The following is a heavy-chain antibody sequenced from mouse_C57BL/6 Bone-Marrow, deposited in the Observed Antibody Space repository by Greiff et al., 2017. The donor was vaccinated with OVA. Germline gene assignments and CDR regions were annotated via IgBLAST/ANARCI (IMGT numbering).Heavy chain of an antibody. CDR1: GYTFTSYG. Sequence: QVQLQQSGAELARPGASVKLSCKASGYTFTSYGISWVKQRPGQGLAWIGEIYPRSGNTYYNEKFKGKATLTADKSSSTAYMELRSLTSEDSAVYFCAIITTVVATDFDAMDYWGQGTSVTVSA. CDR3: AIITTVVATDFDAMDY. D-gene: IGHD1-1*01. J-gene: IGHJ4*01. CDR2: IYPRSGNT. V-gene: IGHV1-81*01.